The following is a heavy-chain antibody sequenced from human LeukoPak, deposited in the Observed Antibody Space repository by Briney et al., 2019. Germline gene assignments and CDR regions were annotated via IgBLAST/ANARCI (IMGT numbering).Heavy chain of an antibody. V-gene: IGHV1-69*06. CDR2: IIPIFGTA. J-gene: IGHJ4*02. D-gene: IGHD6-6*01. CDR1: GGTFISYA. Sequence: SVSVSFMASGGTFISYAISWVRQAPGQGLEWMGGIIPIFGTANYAQKFQGRVTITADKSTSTAYMELSSLRSEDTAVYYCARDDSGYSSSSVGWGQGTLVTVSS. CDR3: ARDDSGYSSSSVG.